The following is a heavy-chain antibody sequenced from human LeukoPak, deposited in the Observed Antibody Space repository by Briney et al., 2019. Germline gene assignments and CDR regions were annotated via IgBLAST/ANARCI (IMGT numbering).Heavy chain of an antibody. CDR1: GGSTSSSSYY. D-gene: IGHD6-13*01. J-gene: IGHJ5*02. V-gene: IGHV4-39*01. Sequence: SETLSLTCTVSGGSTSSSSYYWGWIRQPPGKGLEWIGSIYYSGSTYYNPSLKSRVTISVDTSKNQFSLKLSSVTAADTAVYYCARQLIAAASPWGQGTLVTVSS. CDR2: IYYSGST. CDR3: ARQLIAAASP.